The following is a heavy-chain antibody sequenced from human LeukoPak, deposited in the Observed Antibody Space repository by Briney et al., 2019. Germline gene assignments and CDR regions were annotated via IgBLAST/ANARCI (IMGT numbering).Heavy chain of an antibody. J-gene: IGHJ4*02. CDR2: IRTKPNNYAT. CDR1: GFTFTNYA. CDR3: TTNWNDVLNS. V-gene: IGHV3-73*01. Sequence: GRSLRLSCAASGFTFTNYAMHWVRQASGKGLEWVGRIRTKPNNYATAYAASVEGRFTISRDDSRNTAYLQMNTLKTEDTAVYYCTTNWNDVLNSWGQGTLVTVSS. D-gene: IGHD1-20*01.